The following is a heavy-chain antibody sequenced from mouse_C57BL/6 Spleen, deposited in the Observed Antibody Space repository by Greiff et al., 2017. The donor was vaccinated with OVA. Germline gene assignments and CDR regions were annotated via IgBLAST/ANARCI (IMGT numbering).Heavy chain of an antibody. CDR2: INPNNGGT. J-gene: IGHJ4*01. Sequence: VQLQQSGPELVKPGASVKMSCKASGYTFTDYNMHWVKQSHGKSLEWIGYINPNNGGTRYNKKFKGKATLTVNKSSSTAYMELRSLTSEDSAVDYCARYGWLPPFFFCAMDYWGQGTSVTVSS. CDR1: GYTFTDYN. V-gene: IGHV1-22*01. CDR3: ARYGWLPPFFFCAMDY. D-gene: IGHD2-2*01.